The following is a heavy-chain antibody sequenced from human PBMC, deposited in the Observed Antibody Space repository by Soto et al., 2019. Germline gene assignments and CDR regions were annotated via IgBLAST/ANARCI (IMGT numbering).Heavy chain of an antibody. CDR2: IIPILEIA. CDR1: GDTFSSYT. D-gene: IGHD1-26*01. CDR3: AAGGDGAFDS. Sequence: QVQLVQSGAEVKKPGSSVKVSCKASGDTFSSYTISWVRQAPGQGLEWMGRIIPILEIANYAQKFQGRVTTTADKTTAYADMELSSPRSEATDVYSCAAGGDGAFDSWGQGTMVTVSS. J-gene: IGHJ3*02. V-gene: IGHV1-69*02.